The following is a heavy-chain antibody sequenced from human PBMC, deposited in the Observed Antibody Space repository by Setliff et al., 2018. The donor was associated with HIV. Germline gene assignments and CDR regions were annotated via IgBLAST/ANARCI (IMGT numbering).Heavy chain of an antibody. CDR2: ISSSSTYI. V-gene: IGHV3-21*01. CDR3: ARGRQGGRYCSGGSCPGGYYYYMDV. Sequence: PGGSLRLSCAASGFRFNIYAMTWVRQAPGKGLQWVSSISSSSTYIFYADSVKGRFTISRDNAKNSLYLQMNSLRAEDTAVYYCARGRQGGRYCSGGSCPGGYYYYMDVWGKGTTVTVSS. CDR1: GFRFNIYA. D-gene: IGHD2-15*01. J-gene: IGHJ6*03.